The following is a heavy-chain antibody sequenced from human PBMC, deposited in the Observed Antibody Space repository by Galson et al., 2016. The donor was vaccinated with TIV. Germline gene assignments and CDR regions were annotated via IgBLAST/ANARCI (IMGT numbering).Heavy chain of an antibody. CDR2: ISSKPYGGTA. CDR3: ARGGGEI. Sequence: SLRLSCAVSGFRFGDNAISWFRQTPEKGLEWVAFISSKPYGGTAEYAASVRGRFTISRDDSRSTSYLQMDSLKSEDTAVYYCARGGGEIWGPGTLVTVSS. V-gene: IGHV3-49*03. D-gene: IGHD3-16*01. J-gene: IGHJ4*02. CDR1: GFRFGDNA.